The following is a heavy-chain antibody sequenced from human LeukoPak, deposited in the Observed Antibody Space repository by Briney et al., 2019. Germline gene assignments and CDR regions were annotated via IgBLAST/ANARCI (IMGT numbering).Heavy chain of an antibody. V-gene: IGHV4-4*07. Sequence: SETLALTCTVSGDSISSNSWTWIRQPAGEGLEWIGRISTSGSTYYNPSLKSRVTMSIDTSKNQFSLRLSSVTAADTAMYYCARGSSWFPYWRQGTLVTVSS. CDR2: ISTSGST. CDR3: ARGSSWFPY. D-gene: IGHD6-13*01. J-gene: IGHJ4*02. CDR1: GDSISSNS.